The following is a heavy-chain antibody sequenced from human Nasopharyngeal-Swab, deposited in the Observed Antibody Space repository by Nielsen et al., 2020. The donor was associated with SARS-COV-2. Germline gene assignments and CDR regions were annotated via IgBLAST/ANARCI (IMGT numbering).Heavy chain of an antibody. Sequence: SETLSLTCAVSGDSISSGGYSWTWIRQPPGKALEWIGYIYHTGGTYYNPSLKSRLTISVDTSKNQFSLKPNSVTAADTAVYYRAREVVRGIYNWFDPWGQGTLVTVSS. CDR3: AREVVRGIYNWFDP. D-gene: IGHD3-10*01. V-gene: IGHV4-30-2*01. CDR2: IYHTGGT. CDR1: GDSISSGGYS. J-gene: IGHJ5*02.